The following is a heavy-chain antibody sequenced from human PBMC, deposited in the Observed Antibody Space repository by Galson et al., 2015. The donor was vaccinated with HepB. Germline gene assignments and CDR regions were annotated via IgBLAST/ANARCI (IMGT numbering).Heavy chain of an antibody. D-gene: IGHD3-22*01. CDR2: INHSGSA. Sequence: SETLSLTCAVYGGSFSGYYWSWIRQPPWKGLEWIGEINHSGSANYNPSLKSRVTISVDTSKNQFSLKLSSVTAADAAVYYCARGLRVVVPRGYFDYWGQGTLVTVSS. CDR1: GGSFSGYY. V-gene: IGHV4-34*01. CDR3: ARGLRVVVPRGYFDY. J-gene: IGHJ4*02.